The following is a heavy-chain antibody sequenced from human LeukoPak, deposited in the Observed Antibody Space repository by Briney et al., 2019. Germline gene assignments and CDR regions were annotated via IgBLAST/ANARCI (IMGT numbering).Heavy chain of an antibody. CDR2: IRQDGSQK. CDR1: GFTFSSYW. Sequence: GGSLRLSCAASGFTFSSYWMSWVRQAPGKGLEWVATIRQDGSQKYYVDSVKGRFTISRDNAKNSLYLQMNSLRAEDTAVYYCASPRRTSNSAWYYFDYWGQGTLVTVSS. J-gene: IGHJ4*02. V-gene: IGHV3-7*01. D-gene: IGHD6-19*01. CDR3: ASPRRTSNSAWYYFDY.